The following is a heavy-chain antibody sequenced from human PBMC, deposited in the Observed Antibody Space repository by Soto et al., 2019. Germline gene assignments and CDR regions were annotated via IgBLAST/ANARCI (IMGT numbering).Heavy chain of an antibody. V-gene: IGHV3-30*03. Sequence: QVQLVESGGGVVQPGRSLRLSCAASGFTFSSYGMHWVRQAPGKGLEWVAVISYDGSNKYYADSVKGRFTISRDNSKNTLYLQMNSLRAEETAVYYCAGASSTIFGVVITYQFDPWGQGTLVTVSS. CDR2: ISYDGSNK. D-gene: IGHD3-3*01. CDR3: AGASSTIFGVVITYQFDP. J-gene: IGHJ5*02. CDR1: GFTFSSYG.